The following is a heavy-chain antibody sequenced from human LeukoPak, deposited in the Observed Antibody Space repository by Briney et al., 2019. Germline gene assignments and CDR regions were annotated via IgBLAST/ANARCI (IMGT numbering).Heavy chain of an antibody. Sequence: SETLSVTCAVCGGSISIYYWSWSRQPPGEGVWWIGYIYYSGNNKSNPSIKRLVIISVDTYKSQFSLKISSVTDEATAVYYCARLGDYYYYMDVWGKGTTVTVSS. D-gene: IGHD7-27*01. CDR1: GGSISIYY. V-gene: IGHV4-59*01. CDR2: IYYSGNN. CDR3: ARLGDYYYYMDV. J-gene: IGHJ6*03.